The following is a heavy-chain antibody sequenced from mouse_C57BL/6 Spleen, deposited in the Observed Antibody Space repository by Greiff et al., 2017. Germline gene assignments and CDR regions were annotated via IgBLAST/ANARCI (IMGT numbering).Heavy chain of an antibody. Sequence: VHLVESGPGLVAPSQSLSITCTVSGFSLTSYAISWVRQPPGTGLAWLGVIWTGGGTHYNSALKSRLSISKDNSKSQVFLKMNSLQTDDTARYYCASHYDASFAYWGQGTLVTVSA. D-gene: IGHD2-4*01. V-gene: IGHV2-9-1*01. CDR3: ASHYDASFAY. CDR1: GFSLTSYA. J-gene: IGHJ3*01. CDR2: IWTGGGT.